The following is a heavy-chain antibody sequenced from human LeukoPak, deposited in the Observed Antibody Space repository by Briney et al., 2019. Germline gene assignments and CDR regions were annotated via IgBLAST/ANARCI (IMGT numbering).Heavy chain of an antibody. CDR3: AKDPRAYDVKFDY. CDR2: ISGSGGST. Sequence: GGSLRLSCAASGFTFSSHAMSWVRQAPGKGLEWVSAISGSGGSTYYADSVKGRFTISRDNSKNTLYLQMNSLRAEDTAVYYCAKDPRAYDVKFDYWGQGTLVTVSS. D-gene: IGHD1-1*01. CDR1: GFTFSSHA. J-gene: IGHJ4*02. V-gene: IGHV3-23*01.